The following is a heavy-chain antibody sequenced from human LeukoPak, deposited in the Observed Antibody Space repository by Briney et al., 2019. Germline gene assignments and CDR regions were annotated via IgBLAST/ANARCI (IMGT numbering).Heavy chain of an antibody. D-gene: IGHD3-9*01. CDR1: LGSFSGYY. Sequence: SETLSLTCAHYLGSFSGYYWSWIRQPPGKGLEWRGEINHTGSTNYNPSLKSRVTISLHTSKYQYYVKLRSVPAADRAVYYCARRGRYFDWLSRVQTWLDPWGQGTLVTVSS. CDR3: ARRGRYFDWLSRVQTWLDP. CDR2: INHTGST. V-gene: IGHV4-34*01. J-gene: IGHJ5*02.